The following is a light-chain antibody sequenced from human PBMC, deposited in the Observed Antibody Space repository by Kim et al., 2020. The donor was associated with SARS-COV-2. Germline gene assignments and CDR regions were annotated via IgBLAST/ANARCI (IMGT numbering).Light chain of an antibody. V-gene: IGKV1-39*01. CDR3: QQSYSTPYT. CDR1: QSISSY. CDR2: AAS. Sequence: SASVGDRVTITCRASQSISSYLNLYQQKPGKAPKLLIYAASSLQSGVPSRFSGSGSGTDFTLTISSLQPEDFATYYCQQSYSTPYTFGQGTKLDI. J-gene: IGKJ2*01.